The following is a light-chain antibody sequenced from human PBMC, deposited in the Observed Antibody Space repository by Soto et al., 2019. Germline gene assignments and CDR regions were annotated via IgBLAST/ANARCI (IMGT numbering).Light chain of an antibody. CDR2: DVS. V-gene: IGLV2-14*03. J-gene: IGLJ1*01. CDR3: SSYTSSSTRI. Sequence: QSVLTQPASVSGSPGQSITISCTGTNSDVGGYNYVSWYQHHPGKAPKLMIYDVSNRPSGVSNRFSGSKSGNTASLTISGLKYEDKADYYCSSYTSSSTRIFGTGPKVXVL. CDR1: NSDVGGYNY.